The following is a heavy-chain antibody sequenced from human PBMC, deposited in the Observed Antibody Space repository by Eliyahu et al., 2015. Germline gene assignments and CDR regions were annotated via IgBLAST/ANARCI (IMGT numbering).Heavy chain of an antibody. V-gene: IGHV5-10-1*03. CDR1: GYSFXSYY. CDR2: LDPSDSYT. J-gene: IGHJ5*01. CDR3: ARSEFAANWFDS. Sequence: EVQLVQSGAEVKKPGESXRISCKGSGYSFXSYYITWVRQMPGKGLEWMGRLDPSDSYTNYSPSFQGHVTISTDKSISTAYLQWSSLKAWDTAMYYCARSEFAANWFDSWGQGTLVTVSS.